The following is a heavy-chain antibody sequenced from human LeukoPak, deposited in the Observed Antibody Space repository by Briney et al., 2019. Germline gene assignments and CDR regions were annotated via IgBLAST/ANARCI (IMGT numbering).Heavy chain of an antibody. J-gene: IGHJ3*02. Sequence: GGSLRLSCAASGFTFSSYDMHWVRQATGKGLEWVSAIGTAGDTYYPGSVKGRFTISRENAKNSLYLQMNSLRAGDTAVYYCASATRGDAFDIWGQGTMVTVSS. CDR3: ASATRGDAFDI. D-gene: IGHD2-2*01. V-gene: IGHV3-13*01. CDR1: GFTFSSYD. CDR2: IGTAGDT.